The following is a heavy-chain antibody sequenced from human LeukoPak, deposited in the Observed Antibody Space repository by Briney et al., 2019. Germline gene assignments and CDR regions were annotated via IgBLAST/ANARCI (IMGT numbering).Heavy chain of an antibody. V-gene: IGHV4-34*01. CDR2: IYYIGST. CDR1: GFTFSDYY. Sequence: GSLRLSCAASGFTFSDYYMSWIRQAPGKGLEWIATIYYIGSTYYNPSLKNRVTISLDTSKNQFSLKLTSVTAADTAMFYCARLQKGDYMDVWGKGTTVTVSS. J-gene: IGHJ6*03. CDR3: ARLQKGDYMDV.